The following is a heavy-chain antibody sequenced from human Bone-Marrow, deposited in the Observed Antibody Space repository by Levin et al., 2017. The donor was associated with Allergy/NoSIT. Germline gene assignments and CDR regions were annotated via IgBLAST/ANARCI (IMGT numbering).Heavy chain of an antibody. J-gene: IGHJ5*02. CDR1: DSSVSSGTYY. CDR2: IYYSGTT. Sequence: SETLSLTCTVSDSSVSSGTYYWNWIRQVPGRGLEWIGYIYYSGTTNYNPSLESRVTISLDTSKNQFSLKLTSVTAADTAVYYCARDSCTGGTCYSFSSWGQGTLVTVSS. CDR3: ARDSCTGGTCYSFSS. V-gene: IGHV4-61*01. D-gene: IGHD2-15*01.